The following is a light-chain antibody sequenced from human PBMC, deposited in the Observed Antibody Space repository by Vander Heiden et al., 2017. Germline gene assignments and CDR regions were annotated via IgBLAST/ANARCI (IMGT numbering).Light chain of an antibody. J-gene: IGLJ1*01. V-gene: IGLV2-14*01. Sequence: QSALTQPAYVSGAPGQSITISCTGTSSDVGVYNYVSWYQQSPRKAPKRMMCDVRSRPSGVSNRLSGSKFGNSASLTITGLQAEDEADYDSSSYTSSNTLGVFGAGTKLTVL. CDR2: DVR. CDR3: SSYTSSNTLGV. CDR1: SSDVGVYNY.